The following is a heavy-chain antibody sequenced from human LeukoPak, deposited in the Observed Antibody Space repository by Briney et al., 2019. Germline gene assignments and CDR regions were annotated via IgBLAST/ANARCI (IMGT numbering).Heavy chain of an antibody. D-gene: IGHD6-13*01. J-gene: IGHJ5*02. CDR1: GGSISSGSYY. CDR2: IYTGGNT. V-gene: IGHV4-61*02. CDR3: ARVGEAAAGPEGWFDP. Sequence: SETLSLTCTVSGGSISSGSYYWSWIRQPAGKGLEWIGRIYTGGNTNYNPSLKSRVTIAIDTSENQFSLKLSSVTAADTAVYYCARVGEAAAGPEGWFDPWGQGTLVTVSS.